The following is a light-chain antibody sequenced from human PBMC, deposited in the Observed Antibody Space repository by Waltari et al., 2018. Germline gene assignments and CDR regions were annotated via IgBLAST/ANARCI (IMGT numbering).Light chain of an antibody. CDR3: TSYTSSHGLV. J-gene: IGLJ1*01. Sequence: QSALTQPASVSGSPGQSITISCTGTSRDIGGFNYLFWYQQHPGKAPNVVIFDIRYRPSGVSSRFSGSNSGNTASLTISGLQAEDEADYYCTSYTSSHGLVFGTGTKVTVL. V-gene: IGLV2-14*03. CDR1: SRDIGGFNY. CDR2: DIR.